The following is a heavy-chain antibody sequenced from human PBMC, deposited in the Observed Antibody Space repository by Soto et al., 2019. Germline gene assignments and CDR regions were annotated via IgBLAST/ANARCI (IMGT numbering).Heavy chain of an antibody. CDR3: AKRLFAIVVVGGYDI. CDR2: ISRNGGST. V-gene: IGHV3-23*01. Sequence: PGGSLRLSCVGSGLTFSSYAMGWVRQAHGTGLEWVSDISRNGGSTYYADSVKGRFTISRENSKNTLFLEMNSLRVEDTAVSYCAKRLFAIVVVGGYDIWGQGTKVTVSS. J-gene: IGHJ3*02. D-gene: IGHD5-18*01. CDR1: GLTFSSYA.